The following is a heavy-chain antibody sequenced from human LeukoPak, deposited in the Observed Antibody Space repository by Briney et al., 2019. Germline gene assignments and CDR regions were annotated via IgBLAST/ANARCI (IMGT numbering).Heavy chain of an antibody. CDR1: GFTFSSYS. D-gene: IGHD1-1*01. CDR2: ISSSSSYI. CDR3: ARGGGERNFDI. J-gene: IGHJ3*02. V-gene: IGHV3-21*01. Sequence: GGSLRLSYAASGFTFSSYSMNWVRQAPGKGLEWVSSISSSSSYIYYADSVKGRFTISRDNAKNSLYLQMNSLRAEDTAVYYCARGGGERNFDIWGQGTMVTVSS.